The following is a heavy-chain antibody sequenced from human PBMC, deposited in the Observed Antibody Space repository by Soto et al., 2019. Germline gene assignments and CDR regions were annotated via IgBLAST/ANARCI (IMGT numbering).Heavy chain of an antibody. D-gene: IGHD1-1*01. Sequence: NPSLNCPVSGAYMINNYYYWSWVRQTPGKGLERIWHVFQKGKTYYKPSLKGRVGILVDTSRNHFSLNLNSMTVADAAVYYCARWVEVSLDYFDSWGQGIPVTVSS. CDR1: GAYMINNYYY. J-gene: IGHJ4*02. V-gene: IGHV4-30-4*01. CDR2: VFQKGKT. CDR3: ARWVEVSLDYFDS.